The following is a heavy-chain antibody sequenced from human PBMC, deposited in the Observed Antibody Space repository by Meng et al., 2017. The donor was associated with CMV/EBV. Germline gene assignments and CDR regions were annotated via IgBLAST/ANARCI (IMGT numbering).Heavy chain of an antibody. CDR1: GGSISSYY. Sequence: GSLRLSCTVSGGSISSYYWSWIRQPPGKGLEWIGYIYYSGSTNYNPSLKSRVTISVDTSKNQFSLKLSSVTAADTAVYYCARGLYSSSWTWFDPWGKGTLVTVS. CDR3: ARGLYSSSWTWFDP. J-gene: IGHJ5*02. D-gene: IGHD6-13*01. CDR2: IYYSGST. V-gene: IGHV4-59*01.